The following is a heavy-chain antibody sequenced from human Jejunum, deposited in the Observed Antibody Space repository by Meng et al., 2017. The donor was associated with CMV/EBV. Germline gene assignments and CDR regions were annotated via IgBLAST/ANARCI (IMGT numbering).Heavy chain of an antibody. V-gene: IGHV4-34*01. Sequence: GLLTEGGAGLFKPSATRCITCACYGGSFCGFYWSWIRQPPGKGLEWIAEIDHTGSANYNPSLKIRVTISVDTSKNQFSLELNSVTAADTALYYCARQRKYAAGGTGEFDPWGQGTLVTVSS. CDR1: GGSFCGFY. CDR2: IDHTGSA. CDR3: ARQRKYAAGGTGEFDP. D-gene: IGHD6-13*01. J-gene: IGHJ5*02.